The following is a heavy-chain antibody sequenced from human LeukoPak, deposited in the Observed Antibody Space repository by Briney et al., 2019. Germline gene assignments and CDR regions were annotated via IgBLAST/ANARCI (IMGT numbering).Heavy chain of an antibody. CDR3: ARGSDEMGHEAFDI. Sequence: SQTLSLTCTVSGGSISSGSYYWSWIRQPAGKGLEWIGRICTSGSTNYNPSLKSRVTISVDTSKNQFSLKLSSVTAADTAVYYCARGSDEMGHEAFDIWGQGTMVTVSS. J-gene: IGHJ3*02. D-gene: IGHD2-8*01. CDR1: GGSISSGSYY. CDR2: ICTSGST. V-gene: IGHV4-61*02.